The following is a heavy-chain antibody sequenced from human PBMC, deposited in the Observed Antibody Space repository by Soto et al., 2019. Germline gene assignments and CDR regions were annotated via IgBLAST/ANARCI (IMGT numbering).Heavy chain of an antibody. CDR1: GFTFISYA. CDR2: ISGSGSST. V-gene: IGHV3-23*01. CDR3: AKAPRWTGTSRY. J-gene: IGHJ4*02. Sequence: GGSLRLSCAASGFTFISYAMSWVRQAPGKGLEWVSAISGSGSSTYYADSVKGRFTISRDNSKNTLYLQMNSLRAEDTAVYYCAKAPRWTGTSRYWGQGALVTVSS. D-gene: IGHD1-7*01.